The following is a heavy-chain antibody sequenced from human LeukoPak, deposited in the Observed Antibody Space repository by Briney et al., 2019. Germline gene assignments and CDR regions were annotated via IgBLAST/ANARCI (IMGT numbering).Heavy chain of an antibody. Sequence: SETLSLTCTVSGGSITNNNYYWDWIRQPPGKGLEWIGNLYYSGSAHYNPSLKSRVTISVDTSKNQFSLKLSSVTAADTAIYFCARHSRSGSGGYENAFDIWGQGTMITVSS. CDR3: ARHSRSGSGGYENAFDI. CDR2: LYYSGSA. J-gene: IGHJ3*02. CDR1: GGSITNNNYY. V-gene: IGHV4-39*01. D-gene: IGHD5-12*01.